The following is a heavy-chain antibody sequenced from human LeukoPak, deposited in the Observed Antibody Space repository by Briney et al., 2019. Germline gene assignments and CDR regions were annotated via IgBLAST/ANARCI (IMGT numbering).Heavy chain of an antibody. CDR3: AKGGDDYGDLYFYFDY. D-gene: IGHD4-17*01. V-gene: IGHV3-23*01. J-gene: IGHJ4*02. CDR2: ISGSGGST. Sequence: GGSLRLSCAASGFTFSSYAMSWVRQAPGKGLQWVSAISGSGGSTYYADSVKGRFTISRDNSKNTLYLQMNSLRAEDTAVYYCAKGGDDYGDLYFYFDYWGQGTLVTVSS. CDR1: GFTFSSYA.